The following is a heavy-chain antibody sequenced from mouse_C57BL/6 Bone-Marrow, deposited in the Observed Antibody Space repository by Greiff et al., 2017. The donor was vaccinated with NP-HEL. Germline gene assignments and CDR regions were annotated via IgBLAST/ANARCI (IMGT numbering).Heavy chain of an antibody. CDR1: GYAFSSYW. Sequence: LVESGAELVKPGASVKISCKASGYAFSSYWMNWVKQRPGKGLEWIGQIYPGDGDTNYNGKFKGKATLTADKSSSTAYMQLSSLTSEDSAVYFCARSYSKDWYFDVWGTGTTVTVSS. V-gene: IGHV1-80*01. D-gene: IGHD2-5*01. J-gene: IGHJ1*03. CDR3: ARSYSKDWYFDV. CDR2: IYPGDGDT.